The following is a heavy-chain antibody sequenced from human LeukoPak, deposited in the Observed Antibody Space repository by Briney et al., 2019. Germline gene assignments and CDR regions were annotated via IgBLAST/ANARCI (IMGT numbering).Heavy chain of an antibody. CDR1: GGSISSSSSY. V-gene: IGHV4-39*07. J-gene: IGHJ4*02. Sequence: PSETLSLTCTVSGGSISSSSSYWGWIRQPPGKGLEWIGSIYYSGSTYYNPSLKSRVTISVDTSKNQFSLKLSSMTAADTAVYYCARDVRENYFDYWGQGTLVTVSS. CDR2: IYYSGST. CDR3: ARDVRENYFDY.